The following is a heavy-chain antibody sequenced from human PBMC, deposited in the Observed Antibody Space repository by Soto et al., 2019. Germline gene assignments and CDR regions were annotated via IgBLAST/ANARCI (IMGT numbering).Heavy chain of an antibody. Sequence: PSETLSLTCTVSGGSISSYYWSWIRQPPGKGLEWIGYIYYSGSTNYNPSLKSRDTISVDTSKNQFSLKLSSVTAADTAVYYCAREITIFGVVRGNWFDPWGQGTLVTVSS. CDR1: GGSISSYY. CDR2: IYYSGST. D-gene: IGHD3-3*01. J-gene: IGHJ5*02. V-gene: IGHV4-59*01. CDR3: AREITIFGVVRGNWFDP.